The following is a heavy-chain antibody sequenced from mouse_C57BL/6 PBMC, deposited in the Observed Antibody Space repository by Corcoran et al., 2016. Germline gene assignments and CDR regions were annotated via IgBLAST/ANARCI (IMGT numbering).Heavy chain of an antibody. CDR1: GYSFTGYT. D-gene: IGHD1-2*01. CDR2: INPYNGGT. CDR3: ASGTTATYFDY. V-gene: IGHV1-18*01. Sequence: EVQLQQSGPELVKPGASMKIYCKASGYSFTGYTMNWVKQSHGKNLEWIGLINPYNGGTSYNQKFKGKATLTVDKSSSTAYMELLSLTSEDSADYYGASGTTATYFDYWGQGTTLTVSS. J-gene: IGHJ2*01.